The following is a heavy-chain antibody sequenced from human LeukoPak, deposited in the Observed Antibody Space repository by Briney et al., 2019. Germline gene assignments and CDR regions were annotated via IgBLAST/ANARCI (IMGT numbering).Heavy chain of an antibody. D-gene: IGHD3-22*01. CDR3: ARGPYSYDSSGAFDI. V-gene: IGHV4-61*02. CDR1: GDSISSGDYY. CDR2: ISSSGST. J-gene: IGHJ3*02. Sequence: SQTLSLTCTVSGDSISSGDYYWSWIRQPAGKGLEWIGRISSSGSTNYNPSLKSRVTISVDTSKNQSSLKLSSVTAADTAVYFCARGPYSYDSSGAFDIWGQGTMVTVSS.